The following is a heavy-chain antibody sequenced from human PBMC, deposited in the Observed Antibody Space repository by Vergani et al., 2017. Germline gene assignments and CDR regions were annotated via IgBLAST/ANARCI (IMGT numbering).Heavy chain of an antibody. J-gene: IGHJ6*02. D-gene: IGHD6-19*01. Sequence: QVQLLQSGSELKKPGASVRISCEASGYTFTNYPLIWVRQALGQGLEFMGWINTNSGNPTYAPGFTGRFVFSLDTSVSTAYLQISGLKAEDSAVYYCARGRQWRLTEYLYGMDVWGQGTTVTVSS. CDR1: GYTFTNYP. V-gene: IGHV7-4-1*02. CDR2: INTNSGNP. CDR3: ARGRQWRLTEYLYGMDV.